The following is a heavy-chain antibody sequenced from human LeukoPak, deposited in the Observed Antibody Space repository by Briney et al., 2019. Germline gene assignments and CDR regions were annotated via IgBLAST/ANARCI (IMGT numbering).Heavy chain of an antibody. J-gene: IGHJ5*02. CDR3: ASEYYDFWSGYFTPWFDP. CDR1: GFTFSSYW. D-gene: IGHD3-3*01. V-gene: IGHV3-74*01. Sequence: PGGSLRLSCAASGFTFSSYWMHWVRQAPGKGLVWVSRINSDGSSTSYADSVKGRFTISRDNAKNTLYLQMNSLRAEDTAVYYCASEYYDFWSGYFTPWFDPWGQGTLVTVSS. CDR2: INSDGSST.